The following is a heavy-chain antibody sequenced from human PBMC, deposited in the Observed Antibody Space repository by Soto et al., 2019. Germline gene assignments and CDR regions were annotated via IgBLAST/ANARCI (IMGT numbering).Heavy chain of an antibody. D-gene: IGHD6-25*01. Sequence: NPSETLSLTCAVSGGSISRSGYSWSWIRQPPGKGLEWIGYIFHSGTTYYNPSLKNRLTISIDRSKNQFSLKLGSVTAADTAVYYCASVPPEASLTPYCDYWGLGILVTVSS. J-gene: IGHJ4*02. CDR2: IFHSGTT. V-gene: IGHV4-30-2*01. CDR3: ASVPPEASLTPYCDY. CDR1: GGSISRSGYS.